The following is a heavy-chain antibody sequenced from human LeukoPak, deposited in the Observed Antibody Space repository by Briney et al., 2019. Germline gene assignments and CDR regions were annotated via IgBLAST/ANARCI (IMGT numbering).Heavy chain of an antibody. CDR1: GVSISSYY. CDR3: ARGGWYPESLQH. J-gene: IGHJ1*01. V-gene: IGHV4-59*01. CDR2: IYYSGST. Sequence: NTSETLSLTCTVSGVSISSYYWNWIRQPPGKGLEWIGYIYYSGSTNYNPSLKSRVTISVDTSKNQFSLKLTSVTAADTAVYYCARGGWYPESLQHWGQAAVVTVSS. D-gene: IGHD6-19*01.